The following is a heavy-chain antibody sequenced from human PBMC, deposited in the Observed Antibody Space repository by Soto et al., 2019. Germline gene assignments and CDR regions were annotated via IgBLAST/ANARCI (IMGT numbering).Heavy chain of an antibody. CDR3: ARGPHVPISTS. D-gene: IGHD2-2*01. J-gene: IGHJ4*02. CDR2: IYSGGST. CDR1: GFKVSSNY. Sequence: GGSLRLSCAASGFKVSSNYMSWVRQAPGKGLEWLSVIYSGGSTYYAESVKGRFTISRDNSKNTLNLQMNALRVEDTAVYYCARGPHVPISTSWGEGTLVTVSS. V-gene: IGHV3-53*01.